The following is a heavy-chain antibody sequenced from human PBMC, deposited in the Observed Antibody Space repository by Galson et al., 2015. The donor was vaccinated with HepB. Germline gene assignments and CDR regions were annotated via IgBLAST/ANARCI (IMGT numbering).Heavy chain of an antibody. J-gene: IGHJ6*02. Sequence: SVKVSCKASGYTFTSYYMHWVRQAPGQGLEWMGIINPSGGSTSYAQKFQGRVTMTRDTSTSTVYMELSSLRSEDTAVYYCGAAAADYGMDVWGQGTTVTVSS. CDR3: GAAAADYGMDV. D-gene: IGHD6-13*01. CDR2: INPSGGST. V-gene: IGHV1-46*01. CDR1: GYTFTSYY.